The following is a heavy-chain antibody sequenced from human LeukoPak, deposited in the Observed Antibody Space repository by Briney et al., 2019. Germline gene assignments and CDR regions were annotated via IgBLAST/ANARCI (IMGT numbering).Heavy chain of an antibody. CDR1: GYTFTSYD. CDR3: ARGPPYDFWSGYSDYYYYGMDV. Sequence: ASVKVSCKASGYTFTSYDINWVRRATGQGLEWMGWMNPNSGNTGYAQKFQGRVTMTRNTSISTAYMELSSLRSEDTAVYYCARGPPYDFWSGYSDYYYYGMDVWGQGTTVTVSS. J-gene: IGHJ6*02. V-gene: IGHV1-8*01. D-gene: IGHD3-3*01. CDR2: MNPNSGNT.